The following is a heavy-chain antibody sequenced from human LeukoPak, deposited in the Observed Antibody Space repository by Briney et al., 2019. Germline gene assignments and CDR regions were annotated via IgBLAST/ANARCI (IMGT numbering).Heavy chain of an antibody. J-gene: IGHJ4*02. V-gene: IGHV3-7*01. CDR3: ARGEDSSGYYFDY. CDR2: INQDGSEK. CDR1: GFTFSSYW. Sequence: GGSLRLFCAACGFTFSSYWMSWVRQAPGKGLEGVANINQDGSEKYYVDSVKGRFTISRDNAKNSLYLQMNSLRAEDTAVYYCARGEDSSGYYFDYWGQGTLVTVSS. D-gene: IGHD3-22*01.